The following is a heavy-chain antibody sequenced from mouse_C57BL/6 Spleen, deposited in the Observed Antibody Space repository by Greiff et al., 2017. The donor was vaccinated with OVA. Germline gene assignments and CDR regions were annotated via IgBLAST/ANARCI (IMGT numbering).Heavy chain of an antibody. Sequence: QVQLQQPGAELVKPGASVKLSCKASGYTFTSYWMQWVKQRPGQGLEWIGEIDPSDSYTNYNQKFKGKATLTVDTSSSTAYMQLSSLTSEDSAVYYCARSPSTTGVEENYGGQGTTLTVSS. CDR3: ARSPSTTGVEENY. CDR1: GYTFTSYW. D-gene: IGHD1-1*01. CDR2: IDPSDSYT. V-gene: IGHV1-50*01. J-gene: IGHJ2*01.